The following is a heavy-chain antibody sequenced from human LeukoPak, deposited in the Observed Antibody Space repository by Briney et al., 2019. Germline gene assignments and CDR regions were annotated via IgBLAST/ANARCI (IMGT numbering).Heavy chain of an antibody. CDR2: IIPIFGTA. D-gene: IGHD5-18*01. CDR3: ARDLSGYSYEGPWDAFDI. Sequence: SVKVSCKASGGTFSSYAIRWVRQAPGQGLEWMGGIIPIFGTANYAQKFQGRVTITTDESTSTACMELSSLRSEDTAVYYCARDLSGYSYEGPWDAFDIWGQGTMVTVSS. J-gene: IGHJ3*02. V-gene: IGHV1-69*05. CDR1: GGTFSSYA.